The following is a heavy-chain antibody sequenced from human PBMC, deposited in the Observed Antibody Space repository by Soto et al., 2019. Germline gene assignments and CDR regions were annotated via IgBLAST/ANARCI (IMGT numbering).Heavy chain of an antibody. CDR1: GGSISSGGYY. V-gene: IGHV4-31*03. Sequence: QVQLQESGPGLVKPSQTLSLTCTVSGGSISSGGYYWSWIRQHPGKGLEWIGYIYYSGSTYYNPTLKSRVTISVDTSKNQFSLKLSSVTAADTAVYYCARESCSGGSCYSGYWGQGTLVTVSS. CDR2: IYYSGST. CDR3: ARESCSGGSCYSGY. D-gene: IGHD2-15*01. J-gene: IGHJ4*02.